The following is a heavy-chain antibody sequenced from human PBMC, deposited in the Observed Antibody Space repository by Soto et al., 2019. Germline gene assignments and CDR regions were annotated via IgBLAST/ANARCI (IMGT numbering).Heavy chain of an antibody. CDR2: MNPNSGNT. CDR3: ARERGGGSYLDY. CDR1: GYTFTSYD. Sequence: QVQLVQSGAEVKKPGASVKVSCKASGYTFTSYDINWVRQATGQGLEWMGWMNPNSGNTGYAQKFQCRVTTTRNTSSSTAYMEVRSVRSEDTAVYYGARERGGGSYLDYWGQGTLVTVSS. V-gene: IGHV1-8*01. D-gene: IGHD1-26*01. J-gene: IGHJ4*02.